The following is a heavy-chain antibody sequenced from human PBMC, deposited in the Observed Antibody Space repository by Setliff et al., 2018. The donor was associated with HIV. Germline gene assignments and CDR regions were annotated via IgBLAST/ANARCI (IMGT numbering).Heavy chain of an antibody. V-gene: IGHV5-51*01. J-gene: IGHJ4*02. D-gene: IGHD3-22*01. CDR2: IYPADSDT. Sequence: GESLKISCKGSDNTFTSYWIGWVRQMPGKDLEWIGIIYPADSDTRYSPSFQGQVTISADKAINTAYLQWSSLKASDTAMYYCARLSGLYYYDSSGYYYGHYFDYWGQGTLVTVSS. CDR3: ARLSGLYYYDSSGYYYGHYFDY. CDR1: DNTFTSYW.